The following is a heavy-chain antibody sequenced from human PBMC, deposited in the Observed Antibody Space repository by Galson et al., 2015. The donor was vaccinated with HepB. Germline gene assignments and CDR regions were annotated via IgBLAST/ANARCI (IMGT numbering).Heavy chain of an antibody. J-gene: IGHJ4*02. CDR3: ARVKRNRRNYYDSSGYYSFDY. D-gene: IGHD3-22*01. CDR2: IKQDGSEK. Sequence: SLRLSCAASGFTFSSYWMSWVRQAPGKGLEWVANIKQDGSEKYYVDSVKGRFTISRDNAKNSLYLQMNSLRAEDTAVYYCARVKRNRRNYYDSSGYYSFDYWGQGTLVTVSS. CDR1: GFTFSSYW. V-gene: IGHV3-7*03.